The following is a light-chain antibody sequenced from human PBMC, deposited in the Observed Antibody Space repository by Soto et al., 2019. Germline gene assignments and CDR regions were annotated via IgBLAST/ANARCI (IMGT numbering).Light chain of an antibody. CDR1: SSDVGGYNY. V-gene: IGLV2-14*01. J-gene: IGLJ2*01. CDR2: DVS. CDR3: SSYTSSSTPHVV. Sequence: QAVLTQPASVSGSPGQSITISCTGTSSDVGGYNYVSWYQQHPGKAPKLMIYDVSNRPSGVSNRFSGSKSGNTASLTISGLQAEDEADYYCSSYTSSSTPHVVFGGGTKLTV.